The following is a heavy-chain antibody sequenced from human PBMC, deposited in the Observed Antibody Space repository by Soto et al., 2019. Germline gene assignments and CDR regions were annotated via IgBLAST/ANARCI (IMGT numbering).Heavy chain of an antibody. V-gene: IGHV4-39*01. CDR2: IYYSGST. J-gene: IGHJ6*02. D-gene: IGHD2-2*01. Sequence: SETLSLTCTVSGGSISSSSYYWGWIRQPPGKGLEWIGSIYYSGSTYYNPSLKSRVTISVDTSKNQFSLKLSSVTAADTAVYYCARSIMCSSTTCGGPYYYYYYGMDVWGQGTTVTVSS. CDR3: ARSIMCSSTTCGGPYYYYYYGMDV. CDR1: GGSISSSSYY.